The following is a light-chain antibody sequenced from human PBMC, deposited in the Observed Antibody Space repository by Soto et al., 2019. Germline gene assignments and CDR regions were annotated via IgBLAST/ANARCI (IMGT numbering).Light chain of an antibody. CDR2: EAS. CDR1: QSIDTW. CDR3: QQYNNYPT. Sequence: DIQMTQSPSTLSASVGDRVTITCRASQSIDTWVAWYQQKPGKAPKLLIYEASTLKSWVPSRFSGSGSETEFTLTISGLQPDDIATYYCQQYNNYPTFGGGTKVEIK. J-gene: IGKJ4*01. V-gene: IGKV1-5*03.